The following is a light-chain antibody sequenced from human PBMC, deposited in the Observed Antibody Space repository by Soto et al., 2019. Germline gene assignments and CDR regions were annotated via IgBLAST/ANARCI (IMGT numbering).Light chain of an antibody. V-gene: IGLV2-14*01. Sequence: QSALTQPASVSGSPGQSITISCTGTSSDVGGYHVVSWYQQRPGKAPKVMIYEVSNRPSGVSYRFSGSKSGNTASLTISGLQAEDDADYYCSSYTSRSTLVFGGGTKRTV. CDR3: SSYTSRSTLV. CDR2: EVS. CDR1: SSDVGGYHV. J-gene: IGLJ3*02.